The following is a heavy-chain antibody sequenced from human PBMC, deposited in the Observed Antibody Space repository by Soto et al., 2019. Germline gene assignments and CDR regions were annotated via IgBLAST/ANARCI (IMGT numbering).Heavy chain of an antibody. J-gene: IGHJ4*02. CDR2: TSYTGST. V-gene: IGHV4-59*08. Sequence: QVQLQESGPGLVKPSETLSLTCTVSGGSISSYYWSWIRQPPGKGLEWIGYTSYTGSTNYNPSLNTRVTISVDTSKNPFSLKLSSVTAADTAVYYCARHYGYGYARDWGQGTLVTVSS. CDR3: ARHYGYGYARD. D-gene: IGHD5-18*01. CDR1: GGSISSYY.